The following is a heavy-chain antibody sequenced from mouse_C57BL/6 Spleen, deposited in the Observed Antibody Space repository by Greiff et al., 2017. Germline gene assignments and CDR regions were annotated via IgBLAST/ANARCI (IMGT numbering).Heavy chain of an antibody. D-gene: IGHD2-4*01. Sequence: VQLQQPGAELVKPGASVKLSCKASGYTFTSYWMQWVKQRPGQGLEWIGEIDPSDSYTNYNQKFKGKATLTVDTSSSTAYMQLSSLTSEDSAVYYCARKVYYDHEGFDYWGQGTTLTVSS. CDR1: GYTFTSYW. J-gene: IGHJ2*01. V-gene: IGHV1-50*01. CDR3: ARKVYYDHEGFDY. CDR2: IDPSDSYT.